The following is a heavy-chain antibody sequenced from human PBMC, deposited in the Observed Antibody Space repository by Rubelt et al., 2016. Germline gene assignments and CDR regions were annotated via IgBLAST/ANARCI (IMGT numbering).Heavy chain of an antibody. Sequence: QLQLQESGPGLVKPSETLSLTCTVSGGSISSGGYYWSWIRQHPGKGLEWIGYIYYSGSTYYNPSLNSRVTISVVTAKNQFSLKLSSVTAADTAVYYCARVLVMVVGSSTFYWYFDLWGRGTPVTVSS. CDR1: GGSISSGGYY. D-gene: IGHD2-15*01. CDR3: ARVLVMVVGSSTFYWYFDL. V-gene: IGHV4-31*03. CDR2: IYYSGST. J-gene: IGHJ2*01.